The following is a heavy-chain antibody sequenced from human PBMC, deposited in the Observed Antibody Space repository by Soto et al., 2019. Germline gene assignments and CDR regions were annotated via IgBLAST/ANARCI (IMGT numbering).Heavy chain of an antibody. CDR1: GYTFTSYA. V-gene: IGHV1-3*01. CDR3: ARAVVSPMYYFDY. D-gene: IGHD2-15*01. J-gene: IGHJ4*02. CDR2: INAGNGNT. Sequence: QVQLVQSGAEVKKPGASVKVSCKASGYTFTSYAMHWVRQAPGQRLEWMGWINAGNGNTKYSQKFQGRVTITRDTSASTAYMELSSLRSDDTAVYYCARAVVSPMYYFDYWGQGTQVIVSS.